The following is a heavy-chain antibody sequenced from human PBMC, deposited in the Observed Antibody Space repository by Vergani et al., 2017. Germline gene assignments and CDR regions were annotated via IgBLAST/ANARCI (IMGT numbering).Heavy chain of an antibody. CDR3: ARLYGRDSSGSKYFDY. V-gene: IGHV5-51*01. CDR1: GYSFTNYW. CDR2: IHPADSDT. J-gene: IGHJ4*02. D-gene: IGHD3-22*01. Sequence: EVQLVQSGADVKKPGESLKISCQISGYSFTNYWIGWVRQMPGKGLEWMGTIHPADSDTRYSPSFQGQVTISVDKSISTAYLHRSSLRASHSAMYYCARLYGRDSSGSKYFDYWGQGTLVTVSS.